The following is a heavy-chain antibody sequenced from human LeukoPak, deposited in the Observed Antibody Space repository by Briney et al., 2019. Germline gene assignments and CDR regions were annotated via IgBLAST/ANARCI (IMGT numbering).Heavy chain of an antibody. CDR3: AKDSSAWYFYFDS. Sequence: PGGSLRLSCAASGFTVITNDMTWVRQAPGKGLEWVSVLYSDGNTKYADSVKGRFTISRDNSKNTVYLDMNSLRVEETGIYYCAKDSSAWYFYFDSWGQGTPVTVSS. J-gene: IGHJ4*01. D-gene: IGHD6-13*01. CDR2: LYSDGNT. V-gene: IGHV3-53*01. CDR1: GFTVITND.